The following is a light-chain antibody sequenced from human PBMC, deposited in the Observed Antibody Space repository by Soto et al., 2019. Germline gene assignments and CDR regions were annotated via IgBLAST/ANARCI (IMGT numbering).Light chain of an antibody. Sequence: DIQMTQSPSTLSASVGDRVSITCRASQSISSWLAWYQQKPGKAPKLLIYDASSLQSGVPSRFTGSGFGTEFTLTISSLQPDDFATYYCQQYHRYSRTFGQGTKVDI. J-gene: IGKJ1*01. V-gene: IGKV1-5*01. CDR2: DAS. CDR3: QQYHRYSRT. CDR1: QSISSW.